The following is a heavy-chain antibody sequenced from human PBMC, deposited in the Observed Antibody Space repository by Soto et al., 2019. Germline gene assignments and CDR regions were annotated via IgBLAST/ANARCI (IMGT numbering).Heavy chain of an antibody. CDR1: GGSISSYY. J-gene: IGHJ4*02. D-gene: IGHD3-9*01. V-gene: IGHV4-59*01. Sequence: SETLSLTCTVSGGSISSYYWSWIRQPPGKGLEWVGYIYYSGSTNYNPSLKSRVTISVDTSKNQFSLKLSSVTAADTAVYYCARYAIPNYDILTAYYSPTSYFDYWGQGTLVTVSS. CDR2: IYYSGST. CDR3: ARYAIPNYDILTAYYSPTSYFDY.